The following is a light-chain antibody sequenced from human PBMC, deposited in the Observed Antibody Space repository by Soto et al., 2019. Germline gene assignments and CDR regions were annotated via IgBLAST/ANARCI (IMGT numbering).Light chain of an antibody. V-gene: IGLV4-60*03. CDR1: SGHSRNI. Sequence: QSVLTQSSSASASLGSSVKLTCTLSSGHSRNIIAWHQQQPGKAPRYLMNLEGTGTYNKGSGVPDRFSGSSSGADRYLTISNLQSEDEADYYCETCDSNTRVFGGGTKVTVL. CDR3: ETCDSNTRV. CDR2: LEGTGTY. J-gene: IGLJ2*01.